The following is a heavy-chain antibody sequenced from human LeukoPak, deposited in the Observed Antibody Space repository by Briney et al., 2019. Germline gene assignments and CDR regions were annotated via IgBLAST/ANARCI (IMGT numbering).Heavy chain of an antibody. CDR3: ARNLPAADY. CDR2: ISNTGSII. V-gene: IGHV3-48*04. Sequence: GWCLSLTRAASVSILRRHTMNGVRQAPGKGLDWISYISNTGSIIYYADSVNGRFTISRVNARNSLYLQMNSLRAEDTAVYYCARNLPAADYWGQGTLVTVSS. J-gene: IGHJ4*02. CDR1: VSILRRHT. D-gene: IGHD2-2*01.